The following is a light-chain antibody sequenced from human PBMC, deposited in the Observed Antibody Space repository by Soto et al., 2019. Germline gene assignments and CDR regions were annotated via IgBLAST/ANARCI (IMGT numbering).Light chain of an antibody. V-gene: IGLV2-11*01. CDR2: DVT. J-gene: IGLJ1*01. Sequence: QSALTQPRSVSGSPGQSVTISCTGTSSDVGGYNSVSWYQQHPGKAPKLMIYDVTKRPSGVPDRFSGSKSGNTASLTISGFQADDEADYYCCSYVGSKTYVFGSGTKLTVL. CDR1: SSDVGGYNS. CDR3: CSYVGSKTYV.